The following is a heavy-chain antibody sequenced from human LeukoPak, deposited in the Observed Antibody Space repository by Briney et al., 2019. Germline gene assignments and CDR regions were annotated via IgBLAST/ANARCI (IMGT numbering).Heavy chain of an antibody. CDR3: ARDGANTFGGVIVTQNFDY. D-gene: IGHD3-16*02. CDR1: GYTFTGYY. V-gene: IGHV7-4-1*02. Sequence: GASVKVSCKASGYTFTGYYMHWVRQATGQGLEWMGWINTNTGNPMYAQGFTGRFVFSLDTSVNTAYLQISSLKAEDTAVYYCARDGANTFGGVIVTQNFDYWGQGTLVTVSS. J-gene: IGHJ4*02. CDR2: INTNTGNP.